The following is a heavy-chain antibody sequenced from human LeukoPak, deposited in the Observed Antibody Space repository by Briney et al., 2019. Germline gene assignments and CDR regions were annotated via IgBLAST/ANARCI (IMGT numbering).Heavy chain of an antibody. Sequence: GGSLRLSCAASGFTFSSYAMHWVRQAPGKGLEWVAVISYDGSNKYYADSVKGRFTISRDNAKNSLYLQMNSLRAEDTAVYYCTRASLGSCSDGCCYNFDYWGQGTLVTVSS. J-gene: IGHJ4*02. CDR1: GFTFSSYA. V-gene: IGHV3-30*04. CDR2: ISYDGSNK. CDR3: TRASLGSCSDGCCYNFDY. D-gene: IGHD2-15*01.